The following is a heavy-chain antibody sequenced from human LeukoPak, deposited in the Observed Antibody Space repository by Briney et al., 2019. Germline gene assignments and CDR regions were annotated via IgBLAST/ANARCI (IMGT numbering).Heavy chain of an antibody. D-gene: IGHD3-22*01. CDR2: ISSSSSYI. J-gene: IGHJ3*02. CDR1: GFTFSSYS. CDR3: ARDSYYYDSSGYYSDAFDI. V-gene: IGHV3-21*01. Sequence: GGSLRLSCAASGFTFSSYSMNWVRQAPGKGLEWVSSISSSSSYIYYADSVKGRFTISRDNAKNSLYLQMNSLRAEDTAVYYCARDSYYYDSSGYYSDAFDIWGQGTMVIVSS.